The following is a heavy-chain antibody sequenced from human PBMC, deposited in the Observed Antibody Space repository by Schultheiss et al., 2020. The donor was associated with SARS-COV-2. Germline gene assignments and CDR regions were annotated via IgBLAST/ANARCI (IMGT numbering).Heavy chain of an antibody. D-gene: IGHD7-27*01. J-gene: IGHJ6*03. Sequence: GESLKISCEASGFTFSSYWMHWVRQAPGKGLVWVSRIHADGSSTNYADSVKGRFTISRDNAKNTLYLQMNSLRAEDTAVYYCARDETGDRYYYYYMDVWGKGTTVTVSS. CDR3: ARDETGDRYYYYYMDV. V-gene: IGHV3-74*01. CDR1: GFTFSSYW. CDR2: IHADGSST.